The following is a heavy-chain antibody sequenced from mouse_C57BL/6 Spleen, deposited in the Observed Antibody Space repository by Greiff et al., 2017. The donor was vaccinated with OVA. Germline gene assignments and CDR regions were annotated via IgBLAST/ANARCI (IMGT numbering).Heavy chain of an antibody. J-gene: IGHJ2*01. Sequence: QVQLQQPGAELVRPGSSVKLSCKASGYTFTSYWMHWVKQRPIQGLEWIGNIDPSDSDTHYNQKFKDKATLTVDKSSSTAYMQLSSLTSEDSAVYYCAIMVTGDYWGQGTTLTVSS. CDR1: GYTFTSYW. V-gene: IGHV1-52*01. D-gene: IGHD2-2*01. CDR3: AIMVTGDY. CDR2: IDPSDSDT.